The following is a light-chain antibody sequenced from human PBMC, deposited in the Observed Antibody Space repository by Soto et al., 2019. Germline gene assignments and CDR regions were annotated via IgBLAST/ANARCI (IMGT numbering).Light chain of an antibody. CDR3: QQYSIWRT. CDR2: GAS. J-gene: IGKJ1*01. Sequence: EIVLTQSPGTLSVSPGERVTLSCRSSQSVADNLAWFQQKPGQGPRLLIYGASTRATGIPARFSGSGSGTEFTLTISSLQSEDFAVYYCQQYSIWRTFGQGTKVDIK. V-gene: IGKV3-15*01. CDR1: QSVADN.